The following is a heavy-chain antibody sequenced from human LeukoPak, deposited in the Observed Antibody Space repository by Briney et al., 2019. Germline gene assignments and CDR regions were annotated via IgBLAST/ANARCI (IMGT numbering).Heavy chain of an antibody. V-gene: IGHV3-48*01. D-gene: IGHD3-3*01. CDR1: GFTFSSYR. CDR2: ISSSSSTI. CDR3: ARDLDFWAAYYFDY. Sequence: PGGSLRLSCAASGFTFSSYRMNWVRQAPGKGLEWVSYISSSSSTIYYADSVKGRFTISRDNAKNSLYLQMNSLRAEDTAVYYCARDLDFWAAYYFDYWGQGTLVTVSS. J-gene: IGHJ4*02.